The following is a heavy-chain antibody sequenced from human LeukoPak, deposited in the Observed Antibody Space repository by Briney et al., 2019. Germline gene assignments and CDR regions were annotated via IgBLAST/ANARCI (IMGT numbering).Heavy chain of an antibody. J-gene: IGHJ4*02. CDR1: GGSISSYY. CDR3: ASSPDFWGGYDFDY. CDR2: IYTSGST. Sequence: KSSETLSLTCTVSGGSISSYYWSWIRQPAGKGLEWIGRIYTSGSTNYNPSLKSRVTMSVDTSKNQFSLKLSSVTAADTAVYYCASSPDFWGGYDFDYWGQGTLVTVSS. D-gene: IGHD3-3*01. V-gene: IGHV4-4*07.